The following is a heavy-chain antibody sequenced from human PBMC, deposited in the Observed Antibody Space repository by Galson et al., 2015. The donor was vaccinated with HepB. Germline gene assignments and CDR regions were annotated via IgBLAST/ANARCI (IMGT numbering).Heavy chain of an antibody. CDR1: GGSISSSSYY. CDR3: ATIFGYRLRSIMSY. Sequence: ETLSLTCTVSGGSISSSSYYWGWIRQPPGKGLEWIGSIYYSGSTYYNPSLKSRVTISVDTSKNQFSLKLSSVTAADTAVYYCATIFGYRLRSIMSYWGQGTLVTVSS. CDR2: IYYSGST. D-gene: IGHD5-18*01. J-gene: IGHJ4*02. V-gene: IGHV4-39*01.